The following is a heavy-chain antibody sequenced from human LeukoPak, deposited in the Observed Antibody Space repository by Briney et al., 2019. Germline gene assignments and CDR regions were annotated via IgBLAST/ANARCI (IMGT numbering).Heavy chain of an antibody. J-gene: IGHJ4*02. V-gene: IGHV3-48*04. CDR2: ISSSSGTI. D-gene: IGHD6-13*01. CDR3: ARGGAAPAGD. Sequence: GGSLRLSCAASGFTFSSYSMNWVRQAPGKGLEWVSYISSSSGTIYYADSVKGRFTISRDNAKNSLYLQMNSLRAEDTAVYYCARGGAAPAGDWGQGTLVTVSS. CDR1: GFTFSSYS.